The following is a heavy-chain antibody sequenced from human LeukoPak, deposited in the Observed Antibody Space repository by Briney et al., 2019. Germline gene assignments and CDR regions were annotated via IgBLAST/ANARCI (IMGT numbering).Heavy chain of an antibody. J-gene: IGHJ5*02. CDR3: ARGFGAGNYYYGWFDP. D-gene: IGHD3-10*01. CDR1: GGFISRDS. Sequence: SETLSLTCTVSGGFISRDSWSWIRQPPGKGLEWIGFIHDSGSTYYNPSLKSRVSISRDMSKNQLSLMLSSVTAADTAVYYCARGFGAGNYYYGWFDPWGQGTLVSVSS. V-gene: IGHV4-4*09. CDR2: IHDSGST.